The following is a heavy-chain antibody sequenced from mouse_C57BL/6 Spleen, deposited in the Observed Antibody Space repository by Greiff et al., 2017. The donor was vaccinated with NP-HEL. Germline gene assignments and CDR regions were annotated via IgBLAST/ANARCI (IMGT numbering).Heavy chain of an antibody. V-gene: IGHV1-55*01. CDR2: IYPGSGST. D-gene: IGHD2-4*01. J-gene: IGHJ2*01. CDR1: GYTFTSYW. Sequence: QVQLQQPGAELVKPGASVKMSCKASGYTFTSYWITWVKQRPGQGLEWIGDIYPGSGSTNYNEKFKSKATLTVDTSSSTAYMQLSSLTSEDSAVYYCARWKVAYDYDRYFDYWGQGTTLTVSS. CDR3: ARWKVAYDYDRYFDY.